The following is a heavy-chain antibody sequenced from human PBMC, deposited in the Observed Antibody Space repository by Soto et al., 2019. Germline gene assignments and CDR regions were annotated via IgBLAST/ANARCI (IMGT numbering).Heavy chain of an antibody. CDR1: GITFGRRA. V-gene: IGHV3-23*01. J-gene: IGHJ4*02. CDR2: ITDTGGDA. CDR3: ARGSNDSYPGSLIFDF. Sequence: PGGSLRLSCVASGITFGRRAMSGVRQAPGEGLEWVSTITDTGGDAKYADSVRGRFIISRDNAKKTLYLQMSSLRADDSAVYFCARGSNDSYPGSLIFDFWGRGTLVTVSS. D-gene: IGHD1-1*01.